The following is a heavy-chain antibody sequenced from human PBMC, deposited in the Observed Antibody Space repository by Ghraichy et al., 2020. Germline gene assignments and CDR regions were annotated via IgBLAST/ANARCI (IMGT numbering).Heavy chain of an antibody. CDR3: ARDAGVTMVKAEYDY. CDR1: GGSFSGYY. J-gene: IGHJ4*02. V-gene: IGHV4-34*01. CDR2: INYSGST. D-gene: IGHD3-10*01. Sequence: SETLSLTCAVYGGSFSGYYWSWIRQTPGKGLEWIGEINYSGSTNYNPSLKSRVTISVDTSKKQFSLKLSSVTAADTAVYYCARDAGVTMVKAEYDYWGQGTLVTVS.